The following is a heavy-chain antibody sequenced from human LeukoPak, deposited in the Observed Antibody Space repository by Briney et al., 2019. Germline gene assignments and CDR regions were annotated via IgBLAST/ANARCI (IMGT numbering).Heavy chain of an antibody. J-gene: IGHJ4*02. D-gene: IGHD6-19*01. CDR1: GFTFSSYS. CDR3: ARDPRSFTVAGSY. CDR2: ISSSSSYI. Sequence: PGGSLRLSCAASGFTFSSYSMNWVRQAPGKGLEWVSSISSSSSYIYYADSVKGRFTISRDNAKNSLYLQMNSLRAEDTAVYYCARDPRSFTVAGSYWGQGTLVTVSS. V-gene: IGHV3-21*01.